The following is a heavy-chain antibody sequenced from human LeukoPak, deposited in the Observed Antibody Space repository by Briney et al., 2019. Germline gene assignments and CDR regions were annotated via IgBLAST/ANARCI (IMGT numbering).Heavy chain of an antibody. CDR1: SGSISSGGYS. Sequence: PSQTLSLTCAVSSGSISSGGYSWSWIRQPPGKGLEWIGYIYHSGSTYYNPSLKSRVTISVDRSKNQFSLKLSSVTAADTAVYYCARGESGYSFDYWGQGTLVTVSS. CDR2: IYHSGST. J-gene: IGHJ4*02. D-gene: IGHD5-18*01. CDR3: ARGESGYSFDY. V-gene: IGHV4-30-2*01.